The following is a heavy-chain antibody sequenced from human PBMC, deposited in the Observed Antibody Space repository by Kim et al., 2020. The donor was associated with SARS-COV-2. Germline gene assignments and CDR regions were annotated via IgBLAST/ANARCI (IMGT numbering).Heavy chain of an antibody. Sequence: SETLSLTWTVSGGSISSGDYYWSWIRQPPGKGLEWIGYIYYSGSTYYNPSLKCRVTISVDTSKNQFSLKLSSVTAADTAVYYCARDTWYGDYVFDYWGQGPLVTVSS. CDR1: GGSISSGDYY. D-gene: IGHD4-17*01. CDR2: IYYSGST. CDR3: ARDTWYGDYVFDY. J-gene: IGHJ4*02. V-gene: IGHV4-30-4*01.